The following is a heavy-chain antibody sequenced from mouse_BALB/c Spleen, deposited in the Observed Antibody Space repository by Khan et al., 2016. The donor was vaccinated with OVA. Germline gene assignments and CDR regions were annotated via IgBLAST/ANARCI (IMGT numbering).Heavy chain of an antibody. V-gene: IGHV2-9-2*01. CDR1: GFSLTSYD. J-gene: IGHJ4*01. CDR3: VRDPPYYAMDY. CDR2: IWTGGGT. Sequence: QVQLKESGPGLVAPSQSLSITCTVSGFSLTSYDISWIRQPPGKGLEWLGVIWTGGGTNYNSAFMSRLSISKDNSKSQVFLKMNSLKTDDTAIYYCVRDPPYYAMDYWGQGTSVTVSS.